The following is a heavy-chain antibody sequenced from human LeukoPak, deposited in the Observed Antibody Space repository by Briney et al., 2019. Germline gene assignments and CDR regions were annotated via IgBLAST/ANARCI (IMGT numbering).Heavy chain of an antibody. Sequence: PGRSLRLSCAASGFTFSSYAMHWVRQAPGKGLEWVAVISYDGSNKYYADSVKGRFTISRDNSKNTLYLQMNSLRAEDAAVYYCARDRDSSSHYYYGMDVWGQGTTVTVSS. D-gene: IGHD6-13*01. CDR2: ISYDGSNK. V-gene: IGHV3-30*04. CDR1: GFTFSSYA. J-gene: IGHJ6*02. CDR3: ARDRDSSSHYYYGMDV.